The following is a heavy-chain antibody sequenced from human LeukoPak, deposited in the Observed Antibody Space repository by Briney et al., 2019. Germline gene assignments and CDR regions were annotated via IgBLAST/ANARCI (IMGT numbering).Heavy chain of an antibody. V-gene: IGHV4-31*03. CDR2: IYYSGST. D-gene: IGHD3-9*01. CDR3: ARGLPYYDILTGYSGGAFDI. J-gene: IGHJ3*02. Sequence: PSQTLSLTCTVSGGSISSGGYYWSWIRQPPGKGLEWIGYIYYSGSTYYNPSLKSRVTISVDTSKNQFSLKLSSVTAADTAVYYCARGLPYYDILTGYSGGAFDIWGQGTMVTVSS. CDR1: GGSISSGGYY.